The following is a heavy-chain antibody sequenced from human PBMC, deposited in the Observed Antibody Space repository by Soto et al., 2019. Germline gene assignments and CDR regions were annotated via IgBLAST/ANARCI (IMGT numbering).Heavy chain of an antibody. CDR1: GFTFSSYS. D-gene: IGHD2-2*01. J-gene: IGHJ6*02. CDR3: ARDLGSYCSSTSFSGYYYYGMDV. V-gene: IGHV3-48*02. Sequence: PGGSLRLSCAASGFTFSSYSMNWVRQAPGKGLEWVSYISSSSSTIYYADSVKGRFTISRDNAKNSLYLQMNSLRDEDTAVYYCARDLGSYCSSTSFSGYYYYGMDVWGQGTTVTVSS. CDR2: ISSSSSTI.